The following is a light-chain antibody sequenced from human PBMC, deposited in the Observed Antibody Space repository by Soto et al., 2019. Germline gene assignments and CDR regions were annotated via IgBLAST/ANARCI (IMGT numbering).Light chain of an antibody. CDR2: GES. Sequence: IVLTQSPATLSLSPGERSTLSCSASQSISSSLAWYQQKPGQAPRLLIYGESNRATGIPDRFSGSGSGTDFTLTISRMEPEEFAVYYCQQYGRSGTFGQGTKVDIK. CDR3: QQYGRSGT. CDR1: QSISSS. J-gene: IGKJ1*01. V-gene: IGKV3-20*01.